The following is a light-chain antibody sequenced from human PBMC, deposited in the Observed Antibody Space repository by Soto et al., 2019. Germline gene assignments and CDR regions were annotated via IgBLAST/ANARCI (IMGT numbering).Light chain of an antibody. CDR2: GAS. J-gene: IGKJ5*01. V-gene: IGKV3-20*01. CDR1: QSVSSAY. CDR3: QQDGSSPPSVT. Sequence: EIVLTQSPGTLSLSPGERVTLSCRASQSVSSAYLAWYQQKRGQAPRLLIYGASNRATGIPDRFSGSGSGTDFTLTSSRMEPEDFAVYYCQQDGSSPPSVTFGQGTRLEIK.